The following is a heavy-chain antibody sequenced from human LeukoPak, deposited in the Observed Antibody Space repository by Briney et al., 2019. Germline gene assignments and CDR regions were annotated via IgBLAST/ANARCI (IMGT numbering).Heavy chain of an antibody. V-gene: IGHV4-39*01. CDR3: ARTAPPSLIDY. J-gene: IGHJ4*02. CDR2: IYHSGST. Sequence: SETLSLTCTVSGGSISSSSYYWGWIRQPPGKGLEWIGSIYHSGSTYYNPSLKSRVTISVDTSKSQFSLKLSSVTAADTAVYYCARTAPPSLIDYWGRGTLVTVSS. CDR1: GGSISSSSYY.